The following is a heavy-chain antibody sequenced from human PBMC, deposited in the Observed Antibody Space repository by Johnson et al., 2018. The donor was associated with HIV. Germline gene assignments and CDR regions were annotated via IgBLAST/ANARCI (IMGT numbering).Heavy chain of an antibody. CDR3: ARDKSSGYFDAFDI. V-gene: IGHV3-53*01. Sequence: VQLVESGGGLIQPGGSLRLSCAASGFTVSGNYMSWVRQAPEKGLEWVSVIYSGGSTYYADSVKGRFAISRDNSKNTLYLQMNSLRAEDTAVYYCARDKSSGYFDAFDIWGQGTMVTVSS. D-gene: IGHD3-22*01. CDR1: GFTVSGNY. J-gene: IGHJ3*02. CDR2: IYSGGST.